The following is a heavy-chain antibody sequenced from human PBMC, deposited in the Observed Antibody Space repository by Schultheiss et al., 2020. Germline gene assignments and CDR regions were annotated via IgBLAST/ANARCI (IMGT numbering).Heavy chain of an antibody. Sequence: SETLSLTCTVSGGSISSGGYYWSWIRQHPGKGLEWMGYIYYSGTTYYNPSLKSRLTMSVDTSKKQFSLRLSSVTAADTAIYYCARGVDYGDDGGYWGQGTLVTVSS. CDR3: ARGVDYGDDGGY. D-gene: IGHD4-17*01. J-gene: IGHJ4*02. CDR1: GGSISSGGYY. CDR2: IYYSGTT. V-gene: IGHV4-31*03.